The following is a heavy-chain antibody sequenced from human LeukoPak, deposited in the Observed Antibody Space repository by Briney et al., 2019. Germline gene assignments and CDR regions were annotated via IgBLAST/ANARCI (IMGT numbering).Heavy chain of an antibody. Sequence: SETLSLTCTVSGYSISSGYYWSWIRQPPGKGLEWIGEINHSGSTNYNPSLKSRVTISVDTSKNQFSLKLSSVTAADTAVYYCARKASRSYSGSFDYWGQGTLVTVSS. CDR3: ARKASRSYSGSFDY. V-gene: IGHV4-38-2*02. CDR1: GYSISSGYY. CDR2: INHSGST. D-gene: IGHD3-10*01. J-gene: IGHJ4*02.